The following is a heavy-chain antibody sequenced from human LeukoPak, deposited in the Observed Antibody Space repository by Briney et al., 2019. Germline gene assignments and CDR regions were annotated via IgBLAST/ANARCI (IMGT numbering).Heavy chain of an antibody. Sequence: GRSLRLSCAASGFTFSSYGMHWVRQAPGKGLEWEAVIWYDGSNKYYADSVKGRFTISRDNSKNTLYLQMNSLRAEDTAVYYCARDPNYYDSSGCDYWGQGTLVTVSS. V-gene: IGHV3-33*01. CDR2: IWYDGSNK. CDR1: GFTFSSYG. CDR3: ARDPNYYDSSGCDY. J-gene: IGHJ4*02. D-gene: IGHD3-22*01.